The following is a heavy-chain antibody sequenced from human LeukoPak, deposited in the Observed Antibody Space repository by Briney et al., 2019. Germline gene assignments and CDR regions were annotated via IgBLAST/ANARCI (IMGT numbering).Heavy chain of an antibody. CDR1: GFSFSTFV. J-gene: IGHJ4*02. Sequence: PGSSLRLSCAASGFSFSTFVMHWVRQAPGKGLEWVAVISYDGSNKYYADSVKGRFTISRDNSKNTLYLQMNSLRAEDTAVYYCAKIASDVPEATYFDYWGQGTLVTVSS. V-gene: IGHV3-30*18. CDR2: ISYDGSNK. CDR3: AKIASDVPEATYFDY.